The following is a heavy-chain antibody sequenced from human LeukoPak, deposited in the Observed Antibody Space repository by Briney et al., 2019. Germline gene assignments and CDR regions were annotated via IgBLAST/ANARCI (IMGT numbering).Heavy chain of an antibody. CDR2: IKRDGSEK. Sequence: PGGSLRLSCAASGFTFSSYWMSWVRQAPGKGLEWVANIKRDGSEKYYVDSVKGRFTISRDNAKNSLYLQMNSLRAEDTAVYYCARDRRGEYSYGSSTYYYYMDVWGKGTTVTVSS. CDR3: ARDRRGEYSYGSSTYYYYMDV. J-gene: IGHJ6*03. V-gene: IGHV3-7*01. D-gene: IGHD5-18*01. CDR1: GFTFSSYW.